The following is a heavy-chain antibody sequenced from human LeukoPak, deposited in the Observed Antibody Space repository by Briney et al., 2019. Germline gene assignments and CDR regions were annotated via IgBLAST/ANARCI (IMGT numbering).Heavy chain of an antibody. Sequence: ASVKVSCKASGYTFTGYYMHWVRQAPGQGLEWMGRINPNSGGTNYAQTFQGRVTMTRDTSITTAYLEVSSLRSDDTAVYYCAASRMIYYFDYWGQGTLVTVSS. D-gene: IGHD3/OR15-3a*01. CDR2: INPNSGGT. CDR1: GYTFTGYY. J-gene: IGHJ4*02. CDR3: AASRMIYYFDY. V-gene: IGHV1-2*06.